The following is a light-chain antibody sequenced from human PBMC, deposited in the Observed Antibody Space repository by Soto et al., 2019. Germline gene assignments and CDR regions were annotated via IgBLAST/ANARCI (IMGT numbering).Light chain of an antibody. J-gene: IGLJ3*02. CDR1: SGSVSTTYY. CDR3: VLYMGSGVWV. Sequence: QTVVTQEPSFSVSPGGTVTLTCGLSSGSVSTTYYPSWYQQTPGQAPRTLIHSTDTRSSGVPDRFSGSILGNKAALTITGAQADDESDYYCVLYMGSGVWVFGGGTQLTVL. CDR2: STD. V-gene: IGLV8-61*01.